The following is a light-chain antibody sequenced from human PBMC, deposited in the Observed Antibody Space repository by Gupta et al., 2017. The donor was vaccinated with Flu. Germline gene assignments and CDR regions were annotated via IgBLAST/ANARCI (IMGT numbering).Light chain of an antibody. CDR3: SSYTSSSTLYV. CDR1: SSDVGDYNY. V-gene: IGLV2-14*01. J-gene: IGLJ1*01. Sequence: QSALTQPASVSGSPGQSITISCTGTSSDVGDYNYVSWYQQHPGKSPKLMIYEVNNRPSGVSNRFSGPKSGNTASLTISELQAEDEADYYCSSYTSSSTLYVFGSGTKVTVL. CDR2: EVN.